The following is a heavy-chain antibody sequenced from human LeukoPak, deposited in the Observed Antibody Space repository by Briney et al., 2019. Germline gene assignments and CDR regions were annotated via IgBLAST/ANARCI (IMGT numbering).Heavy chain of an antibody. Sequence: KSSQTLSLTCTVSGGSISSGSYYWSWIRQPAGKGLEWIGRIYTSGSTNYNPSLKSRVTISVDTSKNQFSLKLSSVTAADTAVYYCARDAYDSSGYYLGNWYFDLWGRGTLVTVSS. V-gene: IGHV4-61*02. D-gene: IGHD3-22*01. CDR1: GGSISSGSYY. J-gene: IGHJ2*01. CDR3: ARDAYDSSGYYLGNWYFDL. CDR2: IYTSGST.